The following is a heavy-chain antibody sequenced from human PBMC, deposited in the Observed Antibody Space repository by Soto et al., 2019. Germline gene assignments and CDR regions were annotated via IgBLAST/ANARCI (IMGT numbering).Heavy chain of an antibody. CDR3: VRENYYYGMDV. V-gene: IGHV3-66*01. Sequence: GGSMRLSCAASGFTVSTDWMYWVRQAPGKGLEWVSVIRSGGNTYYADSVEGRFTISRDNSKNTVYLQMNSLRAEDTAVYYCVRENYYYGMDVWGQGTTVTVSS. CDR2: IRSGGNT. J-gene: IGHJ6*02. CDR1: GFTVSTDW.